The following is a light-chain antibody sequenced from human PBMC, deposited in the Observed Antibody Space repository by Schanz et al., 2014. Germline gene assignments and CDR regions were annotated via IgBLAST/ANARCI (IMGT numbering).Light chain of an antibody. Sequence: QSVLTQPPSVSGAPGQRVTISCTGSSSNIGAGYVLHWYQQLPGTAPKLLIYGNSNRPSGVPDRFSGSKSGTSASLAITGLQAEDEADYYCQSYDSSLSVVVFGGGTKLTVL. CDR1: SSNIGAGYV. CDR3: QSYDSSLSVVV. V-gene: IGLV1-40*01. CDR2: GNS. J-gene: IGLJ2*01.